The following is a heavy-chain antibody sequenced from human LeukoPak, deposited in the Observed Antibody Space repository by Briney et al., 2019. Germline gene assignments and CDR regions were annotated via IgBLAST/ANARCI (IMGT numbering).Heavy chain of an antibody. D-gene: IGHD6-13*01. Sequence: XGLEXXSFISGRGDSTHYADSVRGRFTISRDNTKNTLYLQMNSLRAEDTAVYYCAKAHSSSWYYFGDWGQGALVIVSS. J-gene: IGHJ4*02. V-gene: IGHV3-23*01. CDR2: ISGRGDST. CDR3: AKAHSSSWYYFGD.